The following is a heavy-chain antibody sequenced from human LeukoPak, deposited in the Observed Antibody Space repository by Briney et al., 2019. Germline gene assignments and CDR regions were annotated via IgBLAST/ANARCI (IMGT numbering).Heavy chain of an antibody. D-gene: IGHD2-15*01. CDR2: VSSDGTT. Sequence: SETLSLTCSVSGDSVTSSYWNWVRQPPGEGLEWLGYVSSDGTTNYTPSLRSRLIMSVGTAKNDISLILTSVTAADTAIYYCARLDCVLEGCYNHWGRGTLVTVSS. CDR1: GDSVTSSY. CDR3: ARLDCVLEGCYNH. J-gene: IGHJ4*02. V-gene: IGHV4-59*08.